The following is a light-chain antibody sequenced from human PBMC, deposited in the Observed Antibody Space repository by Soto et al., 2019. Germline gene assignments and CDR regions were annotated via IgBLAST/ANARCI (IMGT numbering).Light chain of an antibody. CDR3: MQSIQLNT. J-gene: IGKJ4*01. CDR1: QGLLDTDGKTH. Sequence: DIVMTQTPLSLSVTPGQPASMSCNSSQGLLDTDGKTHLYLKKSGQPPQGLIYEVSNRFSGVPDRFSGSGSGTHFTLKISRVEAEDAGVYYCMQSIQLNTFGGGTKVDIK. CDR2: EVS. V-gene: IGKV2D-29*01.